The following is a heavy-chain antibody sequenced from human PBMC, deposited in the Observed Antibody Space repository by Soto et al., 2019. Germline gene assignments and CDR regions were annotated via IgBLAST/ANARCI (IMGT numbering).Heavy chain of an antibody. CDR2: IYYSGST. J-gene: IGHJ4*02. CDR3: ARAPSGGWKYYFDY. CDR1: GGSISSYY. V-gene: IGHV4-59*01. D-gene: IGHD6-19*01. Sequence: QVQLQESGPGLVKPSETLSLTCTVSGGSISSYYWNWIRQPPGKGLEWIGYIYYSGSTNYNPSLKSRFTISVDTSKNQFSLKLSSVTAADTAVYYCARAPSGGWKYYFDYWGQGTLVTVSS.